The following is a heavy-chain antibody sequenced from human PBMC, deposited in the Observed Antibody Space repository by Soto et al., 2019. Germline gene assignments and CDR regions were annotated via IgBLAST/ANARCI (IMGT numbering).Heavy chain of an antibody. Sequence: GGSLRLSCAASGFTFSNYGMHWVRQAPGKGLEWVAVISYDGVNKYYAEYVKGRFTISRDNSKDTLYLQMNSLRPEDTAVYYCSKTNTHHYYDSSSSPDAFHIWGQGTMVTVSS. CDR1: GFTFSNYG. CDR3: SKTNTHHYYDSSSSPDAFHI. J-gene: IGHJ3*02. CDR2: ISYDGVNK. D-gene: IGHD3-22*01. V-gene: IGHV3-30*18.